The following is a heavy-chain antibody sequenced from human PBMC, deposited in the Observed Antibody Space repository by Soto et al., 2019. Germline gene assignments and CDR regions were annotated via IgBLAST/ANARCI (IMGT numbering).Heavy chain of an antibody. J-gene: IGHJ4*02. D-gene: IGHD1-7*01. CDR2: ISSSGSTI. V-gene: IGHV3-48*02. CDR1: GFTFSNYS. CDR3: ARGTKGGSPPL. Sequence: PGGSLRLSCVASGFTFSNYSMNWVRQAPGKGLEWVSYISSSGSTIYYADSVKGRITISRDNAKNSLYLRMNSLRDEDAAVYYCARGTKGGSPPLWGQGTLVTVSS.